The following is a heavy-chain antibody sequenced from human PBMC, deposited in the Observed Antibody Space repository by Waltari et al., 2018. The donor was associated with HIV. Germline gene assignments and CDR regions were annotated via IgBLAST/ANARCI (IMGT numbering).Heavy chain of an antibody. D-gene: IGHD3-22*01. Sequence: QLQLQESGPGLVQPSETLSLTCTVSRGSLRSRSYYWGWIRQPPGKGLEWIGSVYYSGGTYYNPSLWSRVTISIDTSKNHFSLRLSSVTAADTAVYFCVRDNTSGYLFDYWGQGTLVTVSS. CDR3: VRDNTSGYLFDY. CDR2: VYYSGGT. J-gene: IGHJ4*02. CDR1: RGSLRSRSYY. V-gene: IGHV4-39*02.